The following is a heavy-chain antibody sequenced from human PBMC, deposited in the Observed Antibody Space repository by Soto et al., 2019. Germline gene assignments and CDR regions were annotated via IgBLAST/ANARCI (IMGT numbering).Heavy chain of an antibody. CDR3: ARGGGYSGYDAGDATGDYYYYGMDV. J-gene: IGHJ6*02. Sequence: SVKVSCKASGGTFSSYAISWVRQAPGQGLEWMGGIIPIFGTANYAQKFQGRVTITADESTSTAYMELSSLRSEDTAVYYCARGGGYSGYDAGDATGDYYYYGMDVWGQGTTVTVSS. CDR1: GGTFSSYA. V-gene: IGHV1-69*13. CDR2: IIPIFGTA. D-gene: IGHD5-12*01.